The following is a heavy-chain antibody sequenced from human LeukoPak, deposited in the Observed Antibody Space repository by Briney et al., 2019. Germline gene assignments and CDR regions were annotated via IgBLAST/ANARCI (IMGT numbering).Heavy chain of an antibody. D-gene: IGHD7-27*01. CDR2: IYPGDSDT. V-gene: IGHV5-51*01. Sequence: GESLKISCKGSGYSFTSYWIGWVRQMPGKGLEWMGIIYPGDSDTRYSPSFQGQVTISADRSISTAYLQWSSLKASDTAMYYCAGHPWGSNNAFDMWGKETMVTASS. CDR1: GYSFTSYW. J-gene: IGHJ3*02. CDR3: AGHPWGSNNAFDM.